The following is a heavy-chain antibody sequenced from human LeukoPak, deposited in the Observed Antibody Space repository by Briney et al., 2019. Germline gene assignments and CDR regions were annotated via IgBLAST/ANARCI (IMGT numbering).Heavy chain of an antibody. CDR1: GGSFSSYY. D-gene: IGHD2-2*01. J-gene: IGHJ5*02. CDR2: IYTSGST. V-gene: IGHV4-4*07. CDR3: ARDSLTVVVPAAPPSWFDP. Sequence: SETLSLTCAVYGGSFSSYYWSWIRQPAGKGLEWIGRIYTSGSTNYNPSLKSRVTMSVDTSKNQFSLKLSSVTAADTAVYYCARDSLTVVVPAAPPSWFDPWGQGTLVTVSS.